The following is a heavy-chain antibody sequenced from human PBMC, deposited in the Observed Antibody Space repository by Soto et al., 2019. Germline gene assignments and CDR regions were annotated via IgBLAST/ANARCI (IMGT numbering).Heavy chain of an antibody. Sequence: PSHTLSLTCVISGDSVSSNSSAWNWIRQSPSRGLEWLGRTYYRSKWYNDYAGSVKSRITINPDTSKNQFSLQLNSVTPEDTAVYSCARDLPYCSSTSCYASLPYFDYWGQGTLVTVSS. J-gene: IGHJ4*02. CDR3: ARDLPYCSSTSCYASLPYFDY. D-gene: IGHD2-2*01. CDR1: GDSVSSNSSA. V-gene: IGHV6-1*01. CDR2: TYYRSKWYN.